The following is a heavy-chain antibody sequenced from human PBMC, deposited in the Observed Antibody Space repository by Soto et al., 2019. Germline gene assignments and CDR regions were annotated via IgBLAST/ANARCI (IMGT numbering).Heavy chain of an antibody. CDR3: ATDILTGSYYFDY. CDR1: GFTFSSYA. D-gene: IGHD3-9*01. CDR2: ISGSGGST. V-gene: IGHV3-23*01. J-gene: IGHJ4*02. Sequence: LRLSCAASGFTFSSYAMSWVRQAPGKGLEWVSAISGSGGSTYYADSVKGRFTISRDNSKNTLYLQMNSLRAEDTAVYYCATDILTGSYYFDYWGQGTLVTVSS.